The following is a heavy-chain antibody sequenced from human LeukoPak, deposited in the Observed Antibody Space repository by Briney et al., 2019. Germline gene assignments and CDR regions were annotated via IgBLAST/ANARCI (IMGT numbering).Heavy chain of an antibody. J-gene: IGHJ5*02. V-gene: IGHV3-33*01. CDR3: AGDRNGFVLNNWFDP. CDR1: GFTFRNHG. D-gene: IGHD3-9*01. Sequence: GGSLRLSCAASGFTFRNHGMHWVRQAPGKGPEWVAVMWFDGSDKYYADSVKGRFTISRDNSKNTLYLQMNSLRAEDTAVYYCAGDRNGFVLNNWFDPWGQGTLVTVSS. CDR2: MWFDGSDK.